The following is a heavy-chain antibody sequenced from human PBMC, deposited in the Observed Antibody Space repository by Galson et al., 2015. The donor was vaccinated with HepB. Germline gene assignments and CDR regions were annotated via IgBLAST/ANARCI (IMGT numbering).Heavy chain of an antibody. V-gene: IGHV4-59*01. CDR2: IYYTGST. J-gene: IGHJ5*02. CDR1: GGSISSYY. CDR3: ARAATSYENNWFDP. Sequence: SETLSLTCIVSGGSISSYYWNWLRQPPGKGLEWIGYIYYTGSTNYNPSLKSRVTISADTSKKQVSLRLSSVTAADTAMYCSARAATSYENNWFDPWGQGTLVTVSS. D-gene: IGHD2-21*01.